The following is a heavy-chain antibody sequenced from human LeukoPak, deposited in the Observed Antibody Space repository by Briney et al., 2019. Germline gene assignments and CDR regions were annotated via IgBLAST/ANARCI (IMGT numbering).Heavy chain of an antibody. V-gene: IGHV4-39*07. CDR2: IYYSGST. D-gene: IGHD3-22*01. CDR1: GGSISSSSYY. J-gene: IGHJ3*02. CDR3: ARRELGPSSGYYRTRDAFDI. Sequence: SETLSLTCTVSGGSISSSSYYWGWIRQPPGKGLEWIGSIYYSGSTYYNPSLKSRVTISVDTSKNQFSLKLSSVTAADTAVYYCARRELGPSSGYYRTRDAFDIWGQGTMVTVSS.